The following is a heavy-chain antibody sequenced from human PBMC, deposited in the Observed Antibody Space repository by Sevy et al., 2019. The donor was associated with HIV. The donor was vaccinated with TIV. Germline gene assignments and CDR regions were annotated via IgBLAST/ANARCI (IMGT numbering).Heavy chain of an antibody. Sequence: GGSLRLSCTASGFTFDDYGMSWVRQAPGKGLEWVSGITWIGYSTGYADSVNGRFTISRDNAKNSLYLQKNSLRAEDTALYYCARLTSSSRYYFYMDVWGKGTTVTVSS. V-gene: IGHV3-20*04. CDR1: GFTFDDYG. CDR3: ARLTSSSRYYFYMDV. D-gene: IGHD6-13*01. CDR2: ITWIGYST. J-gene: IGHJ6*03.